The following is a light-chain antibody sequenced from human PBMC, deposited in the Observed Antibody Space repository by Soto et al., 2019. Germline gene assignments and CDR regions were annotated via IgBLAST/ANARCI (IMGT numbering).Light chain of an antibody. CDR2: SAS. CDR3: QQYYRYPWM. V-gene: IGKV1-16*01. J-gene: IGKJ1*01. Sequence: DIQMTQSPSSLSASVGDRVTITCWASQGISTYLGWYQQKPGKVPKSLIYSASNLQSGVPSRFSASGSGTEFTLTITDMQPDDFATYYCQQYYRYPWMFGQGTKV. CDR1: QGISTY.